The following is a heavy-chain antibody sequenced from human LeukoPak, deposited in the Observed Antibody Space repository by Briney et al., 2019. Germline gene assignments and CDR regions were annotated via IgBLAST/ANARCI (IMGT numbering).Heavy chain of an antibody. CDR2: INHSEST. V-gene: IGHV4-34*01. D-gene: IGHD3-10*01. CDR1: GGSFSGYY. Sequence: RPSETLSLTCGVYGGSFSGYYWTWIRQPPGKGLEWIGEINHSESTNYNPSLKSRVTLSVDTSKNQFSLKLSSVTAADTAVYFCASRITLLRAYTFDLWGQGTMVTVSS. CDR3: ASRITLLRAYTFDL. J-gene: IGHJ3*01.